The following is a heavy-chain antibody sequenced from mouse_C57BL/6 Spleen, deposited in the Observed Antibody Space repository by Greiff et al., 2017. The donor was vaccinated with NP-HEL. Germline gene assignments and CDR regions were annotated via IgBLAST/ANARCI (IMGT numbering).Heavy chain of an antibody. D-gene: IGHD1-1*01. CDR2: IWSDGST. CDR1: GFSLTSYG. J-gene: IGHJ4*01. Sequence: VQLVESGPGLVAPSQRLSITCTVSGFSLTSYGVHWVRQPPGKGLEWLVVIWSDGSTTYNSALKSRLSISKDNSKSQVFLKMNSLQTDDTAMYYCARHEGPVYYGSSDYAMDYWGQGTSVTVSS. CDR3: ARHEGPVYYGSSDYAMDY. V-gene: IGHV2-6-1*01.